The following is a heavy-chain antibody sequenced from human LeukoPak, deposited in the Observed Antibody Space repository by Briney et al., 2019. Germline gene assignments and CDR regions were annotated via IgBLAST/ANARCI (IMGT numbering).Heavy chain of an antibody. Sequence: PSETLSLTCTVSGGSISSYYWSWIRQPPGEGLEWIGYIYFSGSTNYNPSLKSRVNISLDTSKNQLSLNLSSVTAADTALYYCARHPTALVSYGFDPWGQGTLVTVSS. V-gene: IGHV4-59*08. CDR2: IYFSGST. J-gene: IGHJ5*02. D-gene: IGHD5-18*01. CDR1: GGSISSYY. CDR3: ARHPTALVSYGFDP.